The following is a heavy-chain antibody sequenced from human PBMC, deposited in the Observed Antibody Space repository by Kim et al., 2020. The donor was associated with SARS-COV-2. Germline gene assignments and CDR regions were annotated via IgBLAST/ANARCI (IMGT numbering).Heavy chain of an antibody. Sequence: GGSLRLSCAASGFTFSSYGMHWVRQAPGKGLEWVAVISYDGSNKYYADSVKGRFTISRDNSKNTLYLQMNSLRAEDTAVYYCARDFLRDFDWSDAFDIWG. J-gene: IGHJ3*02. D-gene: IGHD3-9*01. V-gene: IGHV3-33*05. CDR2: ISYDGSNK. CDR1: GFTFSSYG. CDR3: ARDFLRDFDWSDAFDI.